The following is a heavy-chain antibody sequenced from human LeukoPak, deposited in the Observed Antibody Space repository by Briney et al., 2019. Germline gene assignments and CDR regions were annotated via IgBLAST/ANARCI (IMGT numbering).Heavy chain of an antibody. V-gene: IGHV4-59*08. CDR1: GGSFSGYS. Sequence: PSETLSLTCAVYGGSFSGYSWNWIRQSPGKGLEWVGYISHSGTTSYNSSLKSRVTISVDTSKNQLSLKLTSVTAADTAVYYCARWDDSAWGFGNWGPGTLVTVSS. D-gene: IGHD6-19*01. CDR2: ISHSGTT. CDR3: ARWDDSAWGFGN. J-gene: IGHJ4*02.